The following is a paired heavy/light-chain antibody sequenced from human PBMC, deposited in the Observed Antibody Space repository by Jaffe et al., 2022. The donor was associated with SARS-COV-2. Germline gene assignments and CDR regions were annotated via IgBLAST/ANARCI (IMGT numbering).Heavy chain of an antibody. CDR3: ARGSYYYDSSGYYPFDY. J-gene: IGHJ4*02. V-gene: IGHV3-74*01. D-gene: IGHD3-22*01. Sequence: EVQLVESGGGLVQPGGSLRLSCAASGFTFSSYWIHWVRQAPGKGLVWVSRINSDESSTSYADSVKGRFTISRDNAKNTLYLQMNSLRAEDTAVYYCARGSYYYDSSGYYPFDYWGQGTLVTVSS. CDR1: GFTFSSYW. CDR2: INSDESST.
Light chain of an antibody. CDR1: QSISSW. CDR2: KAS. V-gene: IGKV1-5*03. J-gene: IGKJ1*01. Sequence: DIQMTQSPSTLSASVGDRVTITCRASQSISSWLAWYQQKPGKAPKLLIYKASSLESGVPSRFSGSGSGTEFTLTISSLQPHDFATYYCQQYNSYSPWTFGQGTKVEIK. CDR3: QQYNSYSPWT.